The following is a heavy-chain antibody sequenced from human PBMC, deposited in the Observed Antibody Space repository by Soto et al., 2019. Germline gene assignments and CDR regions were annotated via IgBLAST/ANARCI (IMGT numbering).Heavy chain of an antibody. V-gene: IGHV3-21*01. CDR2: ISNSGDYI. CDR1: GFMFDVHT. J-gene: IGHJ6*02. CDR3: ARDWSTAMDV. Sequence: PGGSLRLSCAGSGFMFDVHTMNWVRQAPGKGLEWVSCISNSGDYIRYADSVEGRFTISRDNAKNSIYLQMNTLRVEDTAVYFCARDWSTAMDVWGQGTTVTVSS. D-gene: IGHD2-15*01.